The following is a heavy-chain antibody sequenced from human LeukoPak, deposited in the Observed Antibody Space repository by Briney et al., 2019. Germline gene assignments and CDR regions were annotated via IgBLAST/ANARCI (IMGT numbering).Heavy chain of an antibody. J-gene: IGHJ3*02. Sequence: GGSLRLSCAASGFTFSSYSMNWVRQAPGKGLEWVSSISSSSSYIYYADSVKGRFTISRDNAKNSLYLQMNSLRAEDTAVYYCARDRNWGITMVRGVYDAFDIWGQGTMVTVSS. D-gene: IGHD3-10*01. CDR3: ARDRNWGITMVRGVYDAFDI. V-gene: IGHV3-21*01. CDR2: ISSSSSYI. CDR1: GFTFSSYS.